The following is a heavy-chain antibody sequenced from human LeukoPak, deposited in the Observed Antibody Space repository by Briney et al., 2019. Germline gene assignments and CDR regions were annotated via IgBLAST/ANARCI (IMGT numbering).Heavy chain of an antibody. CDR3: ARGGPTGAFDI. J-gene: IGHJ3*02. CDR1: GGSISSGDYY. D-gene: IGHD1-14*01. CDR2: IYYGGST. V-gene: IGHV4-30-4*01. Sequence: SETLSLTCTVSGGSISSGDYYWSWIRQPPGKGLEWIGYIYYGGSTYYNPSLKSRVTISVDTSKNQFSLKLSSVTAADTAVYYCARGGPTGAFDIWGQGTMVTVSS.